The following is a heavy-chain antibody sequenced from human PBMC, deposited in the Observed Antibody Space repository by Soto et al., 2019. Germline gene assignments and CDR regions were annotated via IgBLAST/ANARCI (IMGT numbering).Heavy chain of an antibody. CDR1: GFDASVNF. CDR3: ERENYYSGMNL. CDR2: INNAGST. V-gene: IGHV3-66*01. J-gene: IGHJ6*02. Sequence: GGSVRLSCAASGFDASVNFMTWVRQAPGRGLEWVSTINNAGSTFYADSVKGRFTISGDNSKNTLYLQMNSLRVEDTAMYYFERENYYSGMNLWHQGTAVP.